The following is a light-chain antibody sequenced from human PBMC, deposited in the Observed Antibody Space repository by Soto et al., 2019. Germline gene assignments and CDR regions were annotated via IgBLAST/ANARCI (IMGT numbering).Light chain of an antibody. CDR1: QSISSY. Sequence: DIQMAQSPWSVSAALGDTVATTGRASQSISSYLNWYQQKPGKAPKVLIYAASNLQSGVPSRFSGSGSGTDFALTISSLQPEDFATYYCQQGYSTPITFGQGTRLEIK. J-gene: IGKJ5*01. CDR2: AAS. V-gene: IGKV1-39*01. CDR3: QQGYSTPIT.